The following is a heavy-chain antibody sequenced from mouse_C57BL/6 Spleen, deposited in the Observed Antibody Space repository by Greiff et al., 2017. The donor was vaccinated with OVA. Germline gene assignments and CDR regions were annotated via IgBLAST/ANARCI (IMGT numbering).Heavy chain of an antibody. D-gene: IGHD1-1*01. CDR2: IYPGSGNT. CDR1: GYTFTDYY. J-gene: IGHJ2*01. CDR3: ARRTTVGGDY. Sequence: VQVVESGAELVRPGASVKLSCKASGYTFTDYYINWVKQRPGQGLEWIARIYPGSGNTYYNEKFKGKATLTAEKSSSTAYMQLSSLTSEDSAVYFCARRTTVGGDYRGQGTTLTVSS. V-gene: IGHV1-76*01.